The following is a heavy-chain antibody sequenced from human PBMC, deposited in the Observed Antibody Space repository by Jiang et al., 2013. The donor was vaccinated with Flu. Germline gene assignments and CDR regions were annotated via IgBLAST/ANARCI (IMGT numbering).Heavy chain of an antibody. CDR1: GYTFTGYY. D-gene: IGHD3-10*01. V-gene: IGHV1-2*06. CDR3: ARGVYYYGSGSYLNY. CDR2: INPNSGGT. Sequence: SGAEVKKPGASVKVSCKASGYTFTGYYIHWVRQAPGQGLEWVGRINPNSGGTNYAQKFQGRVTMTRDTSISTAYLELSSLRSDDTAVYYCARGVYYYGSGSYLNYWGQGTLVTVSS. J-gene: IGHJ4*02.